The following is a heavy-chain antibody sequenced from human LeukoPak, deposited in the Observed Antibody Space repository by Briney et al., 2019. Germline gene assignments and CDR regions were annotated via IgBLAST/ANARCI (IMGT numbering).Heavy chain of an antibody. CDR3: ARGITNIAVGDY. Sequence: PGGSLRLSCAASGFTFSSYGMHWVRQAPGKGLEWVAFIRYDGSNKYYADSVKGRFTISRDNSKNTLFLQMNGLRAEDTAVYYCARGITNIAVGDYWGQGTLVTVSS. V-gene: IGHV3-30*02. D-gene: IGHD6-19*01. CDR2: IRYDGSNK. CDR1: GFTFSSYG. J-gene: IGHJ4*02.